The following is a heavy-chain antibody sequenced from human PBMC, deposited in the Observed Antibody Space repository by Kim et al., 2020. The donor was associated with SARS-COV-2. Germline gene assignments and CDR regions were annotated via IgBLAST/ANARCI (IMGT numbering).Heavy chain of an antibody. D-gene: IGHD2-15*01. CDR2: IWKDGRNK. CDR1: GFSVSAYG. Sequence: GGSLRLSCAVSGFSVSAYGMHWVHQAPGKGLEWVAVIWKDGRNKYYVDSVKGRFSISRDNSKNTVYLQMNSLRVEDTGVYYCARDGAYSYFALDVWGQGTTVPVSS. J-gene: IGHJ6*02. V-gene: IGHV3-33*01. CDR3: ARDGAYSYFALDV.